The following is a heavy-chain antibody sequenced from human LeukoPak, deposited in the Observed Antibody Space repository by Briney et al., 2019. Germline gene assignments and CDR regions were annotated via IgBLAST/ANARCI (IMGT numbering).Heavy chain of an antibody. CDR2: IYYSGST. D-gene: IGHD7-27*01. CDR1: GGSIRSNNYY. Sequence: PLETLSLTCTVSGGSIRSNNYYWGWVRQPPGKGLEWIGTIYYSGSTSYNPSLKSRVTISVDTSKNQFSLKLSSVTAADTAVYYCATNWGSGYWYFDLWGRGTLVTVSS. J-gene: IGHJ2*01. CDR3: ATNWGSGYWYFDL. V-gene: IGHV4-39*01.